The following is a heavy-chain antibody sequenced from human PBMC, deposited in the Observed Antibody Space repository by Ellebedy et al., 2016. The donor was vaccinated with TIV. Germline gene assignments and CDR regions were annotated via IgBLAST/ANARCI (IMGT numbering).Heavy chain of an antibody. Sequence: PGGSLRLSCAASGFTFSSYGIHWVRQAPGKGLEWVALIQSDGGEEYYADSVQGRFIISRDNSKNTLYLQMNSLRAEDTAVYYCARDLGPLGGYESSWGQGTLVTVSS. J-gene: IGHJ5*02. CDR2: IQSDGGEE. V-gene: IGHV3-30*02. CDR1: GFTFSSYG. D-gene: IGHD5-12*01. CDR3: ARDLGPLGGYESS.